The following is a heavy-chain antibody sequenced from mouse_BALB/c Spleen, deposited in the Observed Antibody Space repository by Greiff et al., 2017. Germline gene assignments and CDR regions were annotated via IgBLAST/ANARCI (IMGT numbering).Heavy chain of an antibody. Sequence: EVNVVESGGGLVKPGGSLKLSCAASGFTFSSYTMSWVRQTPEKRLEWVATISSGGSYTYYPDSVKGRFTISRDNAKNTLYLQMSSLKSEDTAMYYCTREAVVDNYAMDYWGQGTSVTVSS. CDR1: GFTFSSYT. V-gene: IGHV5-6-4*01. J-gene: IGHJ4*01. D-gene: IGHD1-1*01. CDR3: TREAVVDNYAMDY. CDR2: ISSGGSYT.